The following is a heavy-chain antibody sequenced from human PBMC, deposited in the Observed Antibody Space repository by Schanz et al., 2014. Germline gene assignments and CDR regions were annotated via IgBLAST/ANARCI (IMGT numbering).Heavy chain of an antibody. Sequence: EVQLVESGGGVVRPGGSLRLSCAASGFTFSRYWMQWVRQAPGKGLVWVSRIYMDGSGRDYGDSVKGRFTVFRDNAKNSLYLQMNSLRAEDTAVYFCARDLSSLIQGDVWGKGTTVTVSS. J-gene: IGHJ6*04. CDR1: GFTFSRYW. CDR2: IYMDGSGR. V-gene: IGHV3-74*01. D-gene: IGHD2-2*01. CDR3: ARDLSSLIQGDV.